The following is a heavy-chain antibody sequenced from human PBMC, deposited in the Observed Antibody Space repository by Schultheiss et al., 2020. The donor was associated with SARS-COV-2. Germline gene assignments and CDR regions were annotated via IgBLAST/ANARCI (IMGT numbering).Heavy chain of an antibody. D-gene: IGHD5-12*01. Sequence: GGSLRLSCAASGFTFSDYWMHWVRQVPGKGLEWVSYISSSGSTIYYADSVKGRFTISRDNAKNSLYLQMNSLRAEDTAVYYCARVRVVATSADAFDIWGQGTMVTVSS. CDR1: GFTFSDYW. CDR2: ISSSGSTI. CDR3: ARVRVVATSADAFDI. V-gene: IGHV3-11*01. J-gene: IGHJ3*02.